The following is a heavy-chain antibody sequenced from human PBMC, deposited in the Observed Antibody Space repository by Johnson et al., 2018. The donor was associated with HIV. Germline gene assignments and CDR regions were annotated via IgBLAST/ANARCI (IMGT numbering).Heavy chain of an antibody. D-gene: IGHD3-16*01. V-gene: IGHV3-30-3*01. CDR3: ASQQTSLGAPHGFDI. Sequence: QEQLVESGGGVVQPGRSLRLSCAASGFTFSRYAMHWVRQAPGKGLEWVAVLSYDGSNKYYTNSVKGRFTISRDNSRNTIYLQMNILRPEDTAVYYCASQQTSLGAPHGFDIWGQGTMVTVSS. CDR2: LSYDGSNK. J-gene: IGHJ3*02. CDR1: GFTFSRYA.